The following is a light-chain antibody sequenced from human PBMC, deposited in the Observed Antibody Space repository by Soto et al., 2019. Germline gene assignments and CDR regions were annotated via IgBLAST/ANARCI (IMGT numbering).Light chain of an antibody. V-gene: IGLV2-14*03. CDR3: SSYTATRTVV. CDR1: SSDIGGYNH. CDR2: DVS. Sequence: QSALNQPASVSGSPGQSITIACTGTSSDIGGYNHVSWYQVHPGKAPRLVIYDVSIRPPAVSDRFSGSTSGNTASLTISGLQAEDEAVYYCSSYTATRTVVFGGGTKLTVL. J-gene: IGLJ3*02.